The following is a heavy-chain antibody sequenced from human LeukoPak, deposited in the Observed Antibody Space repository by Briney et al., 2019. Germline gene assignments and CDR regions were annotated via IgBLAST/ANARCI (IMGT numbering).Heavy chain of an antibody. Sequence: SETLSLTCTVSGGSISSSSYYWGWIRQPPGKGLEWIGSIYYSGSTYYNPSLKSRVTISVDTSKNQFSLKLSSVTAADTAVYYCARLIYGALLDYWGQGTLVTVSP. CDR2: IYYSGST. J-gene: IGHJ4*02. D-gene: IGHD4/OR15-4a*01. CDR3: ARLIYGALLDY. V-gene: IGHV4-39*01. CDR1: GGSISSSSYY.